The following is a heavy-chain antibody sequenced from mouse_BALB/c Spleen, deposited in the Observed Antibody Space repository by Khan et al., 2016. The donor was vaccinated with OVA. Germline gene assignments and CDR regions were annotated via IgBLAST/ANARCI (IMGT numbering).Heavy chain of an antibody. CDR1: GFTFSRFG. V-gene: IGHV5-17*02. J-gene: IGHJ2*01. CDR2: ISSGSSTI. CDR3: ARDSNFDY. Sequence: EVQVVESGGGLVQPGGSRKLSCAASGFTFSRFGMHWVRQAPEKGLEWVAYISSGSSTIYYADTVKGRFTISRDNPKNTPFLQMTSLRSEDTAMYYCARDSNFDYWGQGTTLTVSS.